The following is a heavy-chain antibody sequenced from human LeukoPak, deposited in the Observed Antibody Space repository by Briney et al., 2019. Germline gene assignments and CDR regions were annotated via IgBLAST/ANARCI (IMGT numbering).Heavy chain of an antibody. D-gene: IGHD1-26*01. Sequence: GGSLRLSCVASGFIFSTYGMHWVRQAPGKGLEWVAVIWYDGSDKDYADSVKGRFTISRDNSKNTVFLQINSLKAEDTAVYYCAKRSTLYSGSYFDAFDAWGQGTMVIVSS. CDR3: AKRSTLYSGSYFDAFDA. V-gene: IGHV3-33*06. CDR2: IWYDGSDK. J-gene: IGHJ3*01. CDR1: GFIFSTYG.